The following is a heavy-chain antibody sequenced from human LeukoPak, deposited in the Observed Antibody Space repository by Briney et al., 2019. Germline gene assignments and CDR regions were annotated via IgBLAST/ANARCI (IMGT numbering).Heavy chain of an antibody. J-gene: IGHJ4*02. CDR3: ALTIPAAIDISFDY. CDR2: IYWDDVK. V-gene: IGHV2-5*02. CDR1: GFSLSTSGVG. Sequence: SGPRLVNPTQTLTLTCTFSGFSLSTSGVGVGWIRQPPGKALEWLALIYWDDVKRYSPSLKSRLTITKDTSKNQVVLTMTNMDPVDTATYYCALTIPAAIDISFDYWGQGTLVTVSS. D-gene: IGHD2-2*01.